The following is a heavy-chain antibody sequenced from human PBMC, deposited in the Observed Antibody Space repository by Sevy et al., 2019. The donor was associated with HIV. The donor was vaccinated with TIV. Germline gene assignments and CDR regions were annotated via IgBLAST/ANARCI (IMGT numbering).Heavy chain of an antibody. CDR1: GFTVSSNY. Sequence: GGSLRLSCAPSGFTVSSNYMSWVRQAPGKGLEWVSVIYSGGSTYYADSVKGRFTISRDNSKNTLYLQMNSLRAEDTAVYYCARVNCSGGSCYYYYGMDVWGQGTTVTVSS. J-gene: IGHJ6*02. V-gene: IGHV3-53*01. D-gene: IGHD2-15*01. CDR3: ARVNCSGGSCYYYYGMDV. CDR2: IYSGGST.